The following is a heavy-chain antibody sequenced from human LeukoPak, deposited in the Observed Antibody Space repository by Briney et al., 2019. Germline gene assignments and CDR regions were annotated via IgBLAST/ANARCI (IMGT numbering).Heavy chain of an antibody. CDR2: IYTSGST. V-gene: IGHV4-4*07. CDR1: GGSISSYY. J-gene: IGHJ4*02. D-gene: IGHD3-22*01. CDR3: ARGGYYYDSSGSSQEFDY. Sequence: PSETLSLTCTVSGGSISSYYWSWIRQPAGKGLEWIGRIYTSGSTNYNPSLKSRVTMSVDTSKDQFSLKLSSVTAADTAVYYCARGGYYYDSSGSSQEFDYWGQGTLVTVSS.